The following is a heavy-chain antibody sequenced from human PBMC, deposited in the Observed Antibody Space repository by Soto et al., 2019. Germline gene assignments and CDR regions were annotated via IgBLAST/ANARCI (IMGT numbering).Heavy chain of an antibody. J-gene: IGHJ6*04. D-gene: IGHD2-2*01. CDR3: ARRSSTIRKYGMHX. CDR2: IDPSDSYT. V-gene: IGHV5-10-1*01. CDR1: GYSFTSYW. Sequence: PVESLKISWQGSGYSFTSYWISWVRQMPGKGLELMVRIDPSDSYTKYSPSFKGHVTISADKSIRTAYLQWSSLKSSDTAMYYCARRSSTIRKYGMHXWGKGTRVTVSX.